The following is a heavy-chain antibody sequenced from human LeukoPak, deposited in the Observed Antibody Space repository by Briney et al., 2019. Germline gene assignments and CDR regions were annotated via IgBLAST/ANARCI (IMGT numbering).Heavy chain of an antibody. V-gene: IGHV3-30*03. CDR2: ISYDGSNK. D-gene: IGHD1-26*01. CDR3: ASGMRVGPNI. J-gene: IGHJ4*02. Sequence: GGSLRLSCAASGFTFSSYGMHWVRQAPGKGLEWVAVISYDGSNKYYADSVKGRFTISRDNAKNSLYLQMNSLRAEDTAVYYCASGMRVGPNIWGQGTLVTVSS. CDR1: GFTFSSYG.